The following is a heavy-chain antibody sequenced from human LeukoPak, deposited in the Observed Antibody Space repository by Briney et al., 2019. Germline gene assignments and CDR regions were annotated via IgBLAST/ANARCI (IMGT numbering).Heavy chain of an antibody. CDR1: GFSLHTHAVV. J-gene: IGHJ4*02. CDR2: IYGDDDK. Sequence: SGPTLVKPPQTLTLTCTFSGFSLHTHAVVVGWVRQPPGQALEWLTLIYGDDDKRYSPSLESRLTITQDTSKNQVVLTRTDMDYVDAATYYCVHRTSVTSVDHWGQGTLVTVSS. D-gene: IGHD4-17*01. CDR3: VHRTSVTSVDH. V-gene: IGHV2-5*02.